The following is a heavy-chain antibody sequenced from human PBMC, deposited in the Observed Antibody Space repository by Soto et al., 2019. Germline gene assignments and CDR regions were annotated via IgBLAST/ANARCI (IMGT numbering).Heavy chain of an antibody. V-gene: IGHV4-31*03. Sequence: QVQLQESGPGLVNPSQTLSLTCTVSGGSISSGGYYWSWIRQHAGKGLEWIGYIYYTGSTYYNPSLKSRVTISVDTSKNQLSLKMSSVTAADTAVYYCARLPHSNVVVVAAAIDAFDIWGQGTMVTVSS. CDR3: ARLPHSNVVVVAAAIDAFDI. D-gene: IGHD2-15*01. CDR1: GGSISSGGYY. CDR2: IYYTGST. J-gene: IGHJ3*02.